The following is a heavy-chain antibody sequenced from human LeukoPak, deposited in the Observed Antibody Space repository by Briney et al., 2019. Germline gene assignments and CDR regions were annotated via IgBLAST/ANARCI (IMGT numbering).Heavy chain of an antibody. V-gene: IGHV4-61*01. D-gene: IGHD6-19*01. CDR3: ARVGSEDAFDI. CDR2: IYYSGST. Sequence: SETLSLTCTVSGGSVSSGSYYWSWIRQPPGKGLEWIGYIYYSGSTNYNPSLKSRVTISVDTSKNQFSLRLSSVTAADTAVYYCARVGSEDAFDIWGQGTMVTVSS. CDR1: GGSVSSGSYY. J-gene: IGHJ3*02.